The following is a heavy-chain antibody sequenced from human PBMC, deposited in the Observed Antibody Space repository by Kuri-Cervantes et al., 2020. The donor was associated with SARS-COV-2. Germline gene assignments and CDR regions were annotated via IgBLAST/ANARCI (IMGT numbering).Heavy chain of an antibody. CDR1: GGSISSSSYY. D-gene: IGHD3-3*01. J-gene: IGHJ4*02. CDR3: ARWPSWSGSIDY. Sequence: SETLSLTCTVSGGSISSSSYYWSWIRQPPGKGLGWIGYIYYSGSTNYNPSLKSRVTISVDTSKNQFSLKLSSVTAADTAVYYCARWPSWSGSIDYWGQGTLVTVSS. V-gene: IGHV4-61*01. CDR2: IYYSGST.